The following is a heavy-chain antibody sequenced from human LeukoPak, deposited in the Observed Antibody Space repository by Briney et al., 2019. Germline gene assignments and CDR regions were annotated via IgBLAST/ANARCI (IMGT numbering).Heavy chain of an antibody. CDR1: GYSITSYW. V-gene: IGHV5-51*01. CDR2: IYPGDSDT. J-gene: IGHJ4*02. Sequence: GESLKISCKGSGYSITSYWIGWVRQLPGKGLEWMGIIYPGDSDTRYSPSFQGQVTISADKSISTAYLQWSSLKASDTAMYYCARRDYYDSSGYYLHYWGQGTLVTASS. CDR3: ARRDYYDSSGYYLHY. D-gene: IGHD3-22*01.